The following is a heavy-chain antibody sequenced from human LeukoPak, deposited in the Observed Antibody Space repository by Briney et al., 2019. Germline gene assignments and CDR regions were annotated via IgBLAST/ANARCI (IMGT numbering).Heavy chain of an antibody. CDR3: ARDRALGELFDLFGY. CDR2: ISTYSGNT. J-gene: IGHJ4*02. D-gene: IGHD3-10*01. Sequence: GASVKVSCKASGYTFTGYYMHWVRQAPGQGLEWMGWISTYSGNTKYAQKFQGRVIMTTDTSTSTVYMQPRSLTSDDTAVYYCARDRALGELFDLFGYWGQGTLVTVSS. V-gene: IGHV1-18*04. CDR1: GYTFTGYY.